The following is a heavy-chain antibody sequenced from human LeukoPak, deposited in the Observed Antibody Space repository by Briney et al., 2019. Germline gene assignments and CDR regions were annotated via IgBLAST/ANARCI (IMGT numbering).Heavy chain of an antibody. CDR1: GFAFSSYW. CDR3: TRDTGCPGGTCYSFYDY. D-gene: IGHD2-15*01. CDR2: IKQDGTEK. V-gene: IGHV3-7*01. J-gene: IGHJ4*02. Sequence: PGGSLRLSCAASGFAFSSYWMHWVRQAPGKGLEWVANIKQDGTEKYYVDSVKGRFTISRDNAENSLYLQMNSLRAEDTAVYYCTRDTGCPGGTCYSFYDYWGQGTLVTVSS.